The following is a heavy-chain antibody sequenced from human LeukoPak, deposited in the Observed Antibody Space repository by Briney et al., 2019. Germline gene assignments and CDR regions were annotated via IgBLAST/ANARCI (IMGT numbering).Heavy chain of an antibody. CDR1: GFTFSSYA. D-gene: IGHD1-26*01. V-gene: IGHV3-23*01. CDR2: ISGSGGST. Sequence: PGGSLRLSCAASGFTFSSYAMSWVPQAPGKGLEWVSAISGSGGSTYYADSVKGRFTISRDNPKNTLYLQMNSLRAEDTAVYYCATSYFTRSIVGATNGWGQGTLVTVSS. CDR3: ATSYFTRSIVGATNG. J-gene: IGHJ4*02.